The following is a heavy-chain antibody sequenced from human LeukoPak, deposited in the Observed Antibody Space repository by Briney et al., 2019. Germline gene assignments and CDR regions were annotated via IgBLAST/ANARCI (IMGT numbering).Heavy chain of an antibody. Sequence: ASVKVSYKASGYTFTSYGISWVRQAPGQGLEWMGWISAYNGNTNYAQKLQGRVTMTTDTSTSTAYMELRSLRSDDTAVYYCARDRVPPTYYDFWSGYTGYYYYMDVWGKGTTVTVSS. V-gene: IGHV1-18*01. J-gene: IGHJ6*03. CDR2: ISAYNGNT. D-gene: IGHD3-3*01. CDR3: ARDRVPPTYYDFWSGYTGYYYYMDV. CDR1: GYTFTSYG.